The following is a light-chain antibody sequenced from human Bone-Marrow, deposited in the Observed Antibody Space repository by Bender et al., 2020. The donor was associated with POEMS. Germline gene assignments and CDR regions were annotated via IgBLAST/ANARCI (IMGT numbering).Light chain of an antibody. J-gene: IGLJ2*01. V-gene: IGLV3-1*01. CDR3: QSWGSNTAV. CDR2: QDT. Sequence: SYELTQPPSVSVSPGQTATITCSGEKLGEEYACWYQQKPGQSPVVVIYQDTKRPSGVPDRFSGSTSGNTASLTISGTQTMDEADYYCQSWGSNTAVFGGGTKLTVL. CDR1: KLGEEY.